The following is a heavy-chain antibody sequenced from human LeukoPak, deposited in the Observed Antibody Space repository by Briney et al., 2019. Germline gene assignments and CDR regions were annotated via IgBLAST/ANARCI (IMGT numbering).Heavy chain of an antibody. J-gene: IGHJ4*02. CDR3: ARGRYDILTGYHAYYFDY. Sequence: PSETLSLTCAVYGGSFSGYYWSWIRQPPGKGLEWIGEINHSGSTNYNPSLKSRVTMSVDTSKNQFSLKLSSVTAADTAVYYCARGRYDILTGYHAYYFDYWGQGTLVTVSS. CDR2: INHSGST. D-gene: IGHD3-9*01. V-gene: IGHV4-34*01. CDR1: GGSFSGYY.